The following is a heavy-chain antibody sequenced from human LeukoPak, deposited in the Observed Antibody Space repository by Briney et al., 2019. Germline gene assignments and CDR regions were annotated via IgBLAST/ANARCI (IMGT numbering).Heavy chain of an antibody. V-gene: IGHV1-18*01. CDR1: GYTFTTYG. CDR2: ISGKNGNT. CDR3: AREAAAAGDY. J-gene: IGHJ4*02. D-gene: IGHD6-13*01. Sequence: ASVKVSCKASGYTFTTYGITWVRQAPGQGLEWMGWISGKNGNTKYAQKFQGRVTMTTDTSTSTAHMELMSLRSEDTAVYYCAREAAAAGDYWGQGTLVTVSS.